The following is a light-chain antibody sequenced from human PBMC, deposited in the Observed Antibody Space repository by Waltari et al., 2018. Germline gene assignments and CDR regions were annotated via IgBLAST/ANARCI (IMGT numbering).Light chain of an antibody. CDR3: QQYDNWPPYT. CDR1: QSVNTN. J-gene: IGKJ2*01. Sequence: EIVMTQSPATLSVSPGERASLSCRASQSVNTNLAWYQQKPGQAPRLLIYRTSTRATGIPARFSGNGSGTEFTLTINSLQSEDFAVYYCQQYDNWPPYTFGQGTKLEIK. V-gene: IGKV3-15*01. CDR2: RTS.